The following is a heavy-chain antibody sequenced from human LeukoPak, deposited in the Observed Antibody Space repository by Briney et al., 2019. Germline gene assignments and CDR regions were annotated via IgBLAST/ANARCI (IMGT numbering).Heavy chain of an antibody. J-gene: IGHJ3*02. Sequence: PSETLSLTCTVSGASVSSASYWSWIRQPPGKGLEWIGYIHYSGSTYYNPSLESRVSISVDTSKNQFFLKLSSVTAADTAVYYCANYGDYGTYAFDIWGQGTMVTVSS. CDR2: IHYSGST. D-gene: IGHD4-17*01. V-gene: IGHV4-30-4*01. CDR1: GASVSSASY. CDR3: ANYGDYGTYAFDI.